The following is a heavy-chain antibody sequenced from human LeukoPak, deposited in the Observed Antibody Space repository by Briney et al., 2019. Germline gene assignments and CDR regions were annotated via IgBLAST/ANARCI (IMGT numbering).Heavy chain of an antibody. J-gene: IGHJ1*01. CDR3: ATVPRIPAVGNTEYFQY. CDR1: GYSFTRYW. D-gene: IGHD6-13*01. Sequence: ESLKISCKGSGYSFTRYWIGWVRQMPGKGLEWMGIIYPDDSDTRYSPSFQGQVTISVDKSISTAYLQWSSLQASDTAMYYCATVPRIPAVGNTEYFQYWGQGTLVTVSS. V-gene: IGHV5-51*01. CDR2: IYPDDSDT.